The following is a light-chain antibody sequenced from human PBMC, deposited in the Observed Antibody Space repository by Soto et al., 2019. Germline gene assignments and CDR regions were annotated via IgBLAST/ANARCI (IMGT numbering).Light chain of an antibody. Sequence: EIVLTQSPGTLSLSPGERATLSCRASQSVSSRSLAWYQQKPGQAPRLLIYDASNRATGIPARFSGSGSGTDFTLTISSLEPEDFAVYYCQHRSNWPLTFGGGTKVDIK. V-gene: IGKV3-11*01. CDR2: DAS. CDR3: QHRSNWPLT. J-gene: IGKJ4*01. CDR1: QSVSSRS.